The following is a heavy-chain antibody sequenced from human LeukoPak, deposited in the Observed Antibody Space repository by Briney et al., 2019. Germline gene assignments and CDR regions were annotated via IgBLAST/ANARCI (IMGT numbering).Heavy chain of an antibody. CDR1: RFTFSSYT. Sequence: GGSLRLSCTASRFTFSSYTMHWVRQAPGKGLEWVAVISYDGSNKYYADSVKGRFTISRDNSKNTLYLQMDSLRADDTAVYHCARDGPYYSSSFYPSDPWGQGTLVTVSS. J-gene: IGHJ5*02. CDR3: ARDGPYYSSSFYPSDP. D-gene: IGHD6-13*01. CDR2: ISYDGSNK. V-gene: IGHV3-30-3*01.